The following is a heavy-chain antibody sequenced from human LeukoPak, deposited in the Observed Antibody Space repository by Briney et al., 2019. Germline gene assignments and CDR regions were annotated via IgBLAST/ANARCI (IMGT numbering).Heavy chain of an antibody. Sequence: GGSLRLSCAASGFTVSNNYMSWVRQAPGKGLEWVSVIYSGGSTYYTDSVKGRFTISRDTSKNTLFLHMNSLRAEDTAVYYCARGGYSYGSDYWGQGTLVTVSS. V-gene: IGHV3-53*01. CDR2: IYSGGST. D-gene: IGHD5-18*01. CDR1: GFTVSNNY. J-gene: IGHJ4*02. CDR3: ARGGYSYGSDY.